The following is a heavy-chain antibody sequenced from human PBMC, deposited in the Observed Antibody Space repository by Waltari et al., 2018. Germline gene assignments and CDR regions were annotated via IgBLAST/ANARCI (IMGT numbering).Heavy chain of an antibody. CDR2: INAGNGNT. CDR1: GYTFTSYA. D-gene: IGHD3-10*01. V-gene: IGHV1-3*01. J-gene: IGHJ4*02. CDR3: ARDSGFGEYPDY. Sequence: QVQLVQSGAEVKKPGASVKVSCKASGYTFTSYAMHWVRQAPGQRLEWMGWINAGNGNTKYSQKFQGRVTITRDTSASTAYMELSSLRSEDTAVYYCARDSGFGEYPDYWGQGTLVIVSS.